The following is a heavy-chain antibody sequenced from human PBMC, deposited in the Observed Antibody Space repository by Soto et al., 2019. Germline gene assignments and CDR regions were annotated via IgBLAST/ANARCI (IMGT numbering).Heavy chain of an antibody. D-gene: IGHD6-13*01. CDR3: AREAAAERNYYGLDV. V-gene: IGHV1-18*04. CDR1: GYIFSRYG. CDR2: ISGYNGNT. J-gene: IGHJ6*02. Sequence: QVQLVQSGPEVRKPGASVKVSCKASGYIFSRYGISWVRQAPGQGLEWMAWISGYNGNTKFGERGQGRVNVTTDTSTSTAYMELRSLRSDDTAVYYCAREAAAERNYYGLDVWGQGTTVIVSS.